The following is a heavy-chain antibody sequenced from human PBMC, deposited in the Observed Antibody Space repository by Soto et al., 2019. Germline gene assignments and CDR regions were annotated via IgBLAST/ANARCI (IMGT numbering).Heavy chain of an antibody. J-gene: IGHJ3*02. CDR2: MNPNSGNT. Sequence: ASVKVSCKASGYTFTSYDINWVRQATGQGXEWMGWMNPNSGNTGYAQKFQGRVTMTRNTSISTAYMELSSLRSEDTAVYYCARCPTRRYCSGGSCYSRVAFDIWGQGTMVTVSS. V-gene: IGHV1-8*01. CDR1: GYTFTSYD. CDR3: ARCPTRRYCSGGSCYSRVAFDI. D-gene: IGHD2-15*01.